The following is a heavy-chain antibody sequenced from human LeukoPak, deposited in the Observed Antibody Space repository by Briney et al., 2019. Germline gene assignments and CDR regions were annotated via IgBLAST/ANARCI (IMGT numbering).Heavy chain of an antibody. CDR2: IKSDGSSV. Sequence: GGSLRLSCAASGFTFSSHWMHWVRQTPGKGLVWVSRIKSDGSSVDYADSVKGRFTISRDNAKNTLYLQMNSLRAEDMAVYYCVRDGVGAPPFDYWGQGALDTVSS. D-gene: IGHD1-26*01. CDR3: VRDGVGAPPFDY. J-gene: IGHJ4*02. V-gene: IGHV3-74*01. CDR1: GFTFSSHW.